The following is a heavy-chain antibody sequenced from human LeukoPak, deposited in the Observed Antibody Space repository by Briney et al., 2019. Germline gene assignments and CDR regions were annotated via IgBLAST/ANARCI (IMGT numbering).Heavy chain of an antibody. D-gene: IGHD1-14*01. CDR3: ARDRPPNHFDY. Sequence: ASVQVSFKASGYTFTNYYLHWVRQAPGQGLEWMGIINPSGGSTTYAQKFQGRVTMTRDTSTSTVYMELSSLRSEDTAVYYCARDRPPNHFDYWGQGTLVTISS. CDR1: GYTFTNYY. V-gene: IGHV1-46*01. CDR2: INPSGGST. J-gene: IGHJ4*02.